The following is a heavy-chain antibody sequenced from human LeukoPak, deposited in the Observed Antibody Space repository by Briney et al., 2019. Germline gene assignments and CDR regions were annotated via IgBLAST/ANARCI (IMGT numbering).Heavy chain of an antibody. D-gene: IGHD3-3*01. CDR2: IYHSGST. Sequence: SETLSLTCTVSGYSISSGYYWGWIRQPPGKGLEWIGSIYHSGSTNYNPSLKSRVTMSVDTSKNQFSLKLSSVTAADTAVYYCARSFGVVISFAFDIWGQGTMVTVSS. J-gene: IGHJ3*02. CDR1: GYSISSGYY. CDR3: ARSFGVVISFAFDI. V-gene: IGHV4-38-2*02.